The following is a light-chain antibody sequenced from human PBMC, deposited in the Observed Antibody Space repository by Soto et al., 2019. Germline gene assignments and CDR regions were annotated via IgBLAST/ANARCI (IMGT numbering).Light chain of an antibody. V-gene: IGLV2-23*01. CDR3: CSYAGSSAFV. CDR2: EGS. J-gene: IGLJ1*01. CDR1: SSDVGSYNL. Sequence: QSALTQSASVSGSPGQTITISCTGTSSDVGSYNLVSWYQQHPGKAPKLMIYEGSKRPSGVSHRFSGSKSGNTASLTISGLQAEDDADYFCCSYAGSSAFVFGTGTKLTVL.